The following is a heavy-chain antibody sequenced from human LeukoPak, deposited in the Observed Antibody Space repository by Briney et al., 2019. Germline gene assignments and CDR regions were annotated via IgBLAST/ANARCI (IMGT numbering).Heavy chain of an antibody. D-gene: IGHD2-2*01. CDR3: ARGALYCSSTSCYRSRQNWFDP. CDR2: MNPNSGNT. V-gene: IGHV1-8*01. Sequence: ASAKVSCKASGYTFTSYDINWVRQATGQGLEWMGWMNPNSGNTGYAQKFQGRVTMTRNTSISTAYMELSSLRSEDTAVYYCARGALYCSSTSCYRSRQNWFDPWGQGTLVTVSS. CDR1: GYTFTSYD. J-gene: IGHJ5*02.